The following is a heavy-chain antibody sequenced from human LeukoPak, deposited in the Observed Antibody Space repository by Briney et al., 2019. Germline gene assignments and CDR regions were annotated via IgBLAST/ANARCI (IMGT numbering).Heavy chain of an antibody. D-gene: IGHD3-22*01. CDR1: GFTFSSYG. CDR3: AKDVGRRFDYYDSSGYSHP. V-gene: IGHV3-30*18. CDR2: ISYDESNK. Sequence: GGSLRLSCAASGFTFSSYGMHWVRQAPGKGLEWVAVISYDESNKYYADSVKGRFTISRDNSKNTLYLQMNSLRAEDTAVYYCAKDVGRRFDYYDSSGYSHPWGQGTLVTVSS. J-gene: IGHJ4*02.